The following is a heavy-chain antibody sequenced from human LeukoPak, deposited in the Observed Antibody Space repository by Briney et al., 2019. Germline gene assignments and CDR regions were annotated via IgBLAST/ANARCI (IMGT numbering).Heavy chain of an antibody. CDR3: ARGYDFWSGYPYYFDH. CDR2: INHSGST. V-gene: IGHV4-34*01. CDR1: GGSFSGYY. J-gene: IGHJ4*02. D-gene: IGHD3-3*01. Sequence: SETLSLTCAVYGGSFSGYYWSWIRQPPGKGLEWIGEINHSGSTNYNPSLKSRVTISVDTSKNQFSLKLSSVTAADTAVYYCARGYDFWSGYPYYFDHWGQGTLVTVSS.